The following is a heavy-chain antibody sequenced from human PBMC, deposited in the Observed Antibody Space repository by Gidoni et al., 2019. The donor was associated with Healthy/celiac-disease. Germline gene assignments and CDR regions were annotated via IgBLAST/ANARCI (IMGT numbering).Heavy chain of an antibody. CDR1: GCTFTSYD. CDR2: MNPNSGNT. CDR3: ASRPLYSSSSTDY. D-gene: IGHD6-13*01. Sequence: QVQLVQSGAEVKKPGASVKVSCKASGCTFTSYDINWVRQATGQGLEWMGWMNPNSGNTGHAQKLQGRFTMTRNTSIGTAYMELGSLRSEDTAVYYGASRPLYSSSSTDYWGQGTLVTVSS. J-gene: IGHJ4*02. V-gene: IGHV1-8*01.